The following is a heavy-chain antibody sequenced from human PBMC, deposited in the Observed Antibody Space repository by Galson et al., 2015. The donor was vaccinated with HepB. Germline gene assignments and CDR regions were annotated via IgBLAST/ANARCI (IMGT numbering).Heavy chain of an antibody. D-gene: IGHD3-16*02. CDR1: GFTFSSYD. V-gene: IGHV3-13*04. CDR3: ARSLRLGELSPLGYYGMDV. CDR2: IGTAGDT. J-gene: IGHJ6*02. Sequence: SLRLSCAASGFTFSSYDMHWVRQATGKGLEWVSAIGTAGDTYYPGSVKGRFTISRGNAKNSLYLQMNSLRAGDTAVYYCARSLRLGELSPLGYYGMDVWGQGTTVTVSS.